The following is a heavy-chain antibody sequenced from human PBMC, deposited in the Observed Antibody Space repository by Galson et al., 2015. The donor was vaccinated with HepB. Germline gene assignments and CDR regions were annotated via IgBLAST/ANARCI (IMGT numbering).Heavy chain of an antibody. V-gene: IGHV3-30*18. CDR3: AKDSRYISGWYTGRGGLDF. CDR2: LSYDGRNT. D-gene: IGHD6-19*01. Sequence: LRLSCAASGFSFSSYDMHWVRQAPGKGLEWVAILSYDGRNTYSADSVKGRFTVSRDNSKNTLYLQLNSLRPEDTAVYYCAKDSRYISGWYTGRGGLDFWGQGTLVTVSS. CDR1: GFSFSSYD. J-gene: IGHJ4*02.